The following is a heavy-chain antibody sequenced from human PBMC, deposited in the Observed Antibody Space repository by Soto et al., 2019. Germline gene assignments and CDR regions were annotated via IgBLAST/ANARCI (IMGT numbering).Heavy chain of an antibody. CDR2: MNPNSGNT. CDR3: ARAAKYCSGGSCHYYGMDV. Sequence: QVQLVQSGAEVKKPGASVKVSCKASGYTFTSYDINWVRQATGQGLEWMGWMNPNSGNTGYAQKFQGRVTMTRNTSISTDYMELSSLRSEDTAVYYCARAAKYCSGGSCHYYGMDVWGQGTTVTVSS. D-gene: IGHD2-15*01. J-gene: IGHJ6*02. V-gene: IGHV1-8*01. CDR1: GYTFTSYD.